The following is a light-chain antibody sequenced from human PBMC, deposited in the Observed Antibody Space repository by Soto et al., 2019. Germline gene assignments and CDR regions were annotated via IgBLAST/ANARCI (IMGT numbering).Light chain of an antibody. CDR3: QQYGSSPGT. J-gene: IGKJ5*01. CDR2: DAS. Sequence: EIVLTQSPGTLSLSPGERATLSCRASQSIRNFLAWYQQKPGQAPRLLIYDASNRASGIPDRFSGSGSGTDFTLTISRLEPEDFVVYYCQQYGSSPGTFGQGTRLEIK. V-gene: IGKV3-20*01. CDR1: QSIRNF.